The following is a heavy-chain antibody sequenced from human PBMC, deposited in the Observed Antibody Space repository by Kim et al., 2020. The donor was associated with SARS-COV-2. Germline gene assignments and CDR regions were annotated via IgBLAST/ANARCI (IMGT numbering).Heavy chain of an antibody. J-gene: IGHJ4*02. D-gene: IGHD5-12*01. CDR3: ARDRASAVATIIFDY. V-gene: IGHV1-18*01. Sequence: QKLQGRVTMTTDTSTSTAYMELRSLRSDDTAVYYCARDRASAVATIIFDYWGQGTLVTVSS.